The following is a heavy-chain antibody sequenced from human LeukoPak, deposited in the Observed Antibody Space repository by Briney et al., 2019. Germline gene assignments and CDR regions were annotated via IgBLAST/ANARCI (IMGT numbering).Heavy chain of an antibody. J-gene: IGHJ4*02. CDR2: ISSSSSYI. CDR3: ARDVSLDY. CDR1: GFTVSSNY. Sequence: PGGSLRLSCAASGFTVSSNYMSWVRQAPGKGLEWVSSISSSSSYIYYADSVKGRFTISRDNAKNSLYLQMNSLRAEDTAVYYCARDVSLDYWGQGTLVTVSS. V-gene: IGHV3-21*01.